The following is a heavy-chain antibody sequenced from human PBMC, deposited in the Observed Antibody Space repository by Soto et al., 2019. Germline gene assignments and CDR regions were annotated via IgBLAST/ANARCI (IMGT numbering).Heavy chain of an antibody. V-gene: IGHV4-59*01. CDR1: GGSISSYY. CDR3: ARDSRVVVAAYSLLGMDV. Sequence: SETLSPTGTVSGGSISSYYWSWIRQPPGKGLEWIGYIYYSGSTHYNPSRKSRVTIPEDTYKNQFSLKLSSVTAADTAVYYCARDSRVVVAAYSLLGMDVWGQGTTVTVS. D-gene: IGHD2-15*01. CDR2: IYYSGST. J-gene: IGHJ6*02.